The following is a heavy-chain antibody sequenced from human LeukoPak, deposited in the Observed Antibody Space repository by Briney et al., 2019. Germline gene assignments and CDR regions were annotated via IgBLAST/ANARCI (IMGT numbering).Heavy chain of an antibody. D-gene: IGHD5-12*01. CDR2: MNPNNGNT. CDR3: ARGPGLATIWSRYYMDV. V-gene: IGHV1-8*01. CDR1: GYTFTNYD. Sequence: ASVKVSCKTSGYTFTNYDINWVRQATGQGLEWMGWMNPNNGNTGYAQKFQGRVTMTRNTSISTAYMELSSLRSEDTAVYYCARGPGLATIWSRYYMDVWGKGTTVTISS. J-gene: IGHJ6*03.